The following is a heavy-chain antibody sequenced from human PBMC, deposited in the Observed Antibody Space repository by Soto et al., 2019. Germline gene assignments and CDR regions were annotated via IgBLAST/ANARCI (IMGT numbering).Heavy chain of an antibody. CDR3: ARQSRYCRGGSCYPSDEYLQH. V-gene: IGHV4-39*01. D-gene: IGHD2-15*01. CDR1: GGSISSSSYY. CDR2: IYYGGST. J-gene: IGHJ1*01. Sequence: SETLSLTCTVSGGSISSSSYYWGWIRQPPGKGLEWIGSIYYGGSTYYNPSLKSRVTISVDTSKNQFSLKLTSVTAADTAAYYCARQSRYCRGGSCYPSDEYLQHWRQGTLVTVSS.